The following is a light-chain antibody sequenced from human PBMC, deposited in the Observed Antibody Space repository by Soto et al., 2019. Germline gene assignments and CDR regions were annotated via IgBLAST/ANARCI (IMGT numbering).Light chain of an antibody. CDR2: RAP. Sequence: DIQMTQSPSTLSASIGDRVTITCRASQTIGDWLAWYQQKPGKAPKLLIYRAPNLESGVPSRFSGSGSGTEFTLTISSLQPDDFATYYCQQYNGYSRAFGQGTKVEIK. V-gene: IGKV1-5*03. CDR1: QTIGDW. J-gene: IGKJ1*01. CDR3: QQYNGYSRA.